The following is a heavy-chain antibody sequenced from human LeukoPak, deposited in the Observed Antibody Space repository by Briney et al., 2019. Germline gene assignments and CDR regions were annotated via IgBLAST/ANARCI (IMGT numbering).Heavy chain of an antibody. D-gene: IGHD6-19*01. CDR3: ARSVIAVAGYDAFDI. V-gene: IGHV3-48*02. J-gene: IGHJ3*02. Sequence: GGSLRLSCAASGFTFSAYSMNWVRQAPGKGLGWVSYISSRSFTIYYADSVKGRFTISRDNAKNSLYLEMNSLRDEDTAVYYCARSVIAVAGYDAFDIWGQGTVVTVSS. CDR1: GFTFSAYS. CDR2: ISSRSFTI.